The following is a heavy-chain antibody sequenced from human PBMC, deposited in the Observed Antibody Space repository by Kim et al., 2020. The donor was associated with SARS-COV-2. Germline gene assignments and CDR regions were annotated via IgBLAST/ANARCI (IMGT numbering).Heavy chain of an antibody. V-gene: IGHV3-23*01. CDR1: GFTFGNYA. J-gene: IGHJ6*02. CDR3: IMGGPKSNMEV. CDR2: ISGSGGCT. Sequence: GGSLRLSCAASGFTFGNYAMTWVRQAPGKGLEWVSTISGSGGCTNYADSVKGRFTISRDNSKNTLYLQMNSLRDEDTAIYHCIMGGPKSNMEVWGQGATVTVSS.